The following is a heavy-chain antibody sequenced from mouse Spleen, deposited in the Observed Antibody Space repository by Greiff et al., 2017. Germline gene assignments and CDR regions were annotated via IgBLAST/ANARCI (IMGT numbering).Heavy chain of an antibody. CDR2: IDPEDGET. J-gene: IGHJ4*01. CDR3: ARDTTVSEDAMDY. CDR1: GFNIKDYY. D-gene: IGHD1-1*01. V-gene: IGHV14-2*01. Sequence: VHVKQSGAELVKPGASVKLSCTASGFNIKDYYMHWVKQRTEQGLEWIGRIDPEDGETKYAPKFQGKATITADTSSNTAYLQLSSLTSEDTAVYYCARDTTVSEDAMDYWGQGTSVTVSS.